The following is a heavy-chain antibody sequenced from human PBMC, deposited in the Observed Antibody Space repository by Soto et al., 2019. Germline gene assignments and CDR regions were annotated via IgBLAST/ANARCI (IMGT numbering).Heavy chain of an antibody. Sequence: EVQLVESGGGLVQPGGSLRLSCAASGGTLSRYWMSWVRQAPGKGLESVANINKDGGETYYVDSVKGRFTISRDNAKNSVYLQMNSLRVEDTAVYYCAGTYYYMDVWGKGTTVIVSS. J-gene: IGHJ6*03. CDR1: GGTLSRYW. CDR2: INKDGGET. V-gene: IGHV3-7*01. CDR3: AGTYYYMDV.